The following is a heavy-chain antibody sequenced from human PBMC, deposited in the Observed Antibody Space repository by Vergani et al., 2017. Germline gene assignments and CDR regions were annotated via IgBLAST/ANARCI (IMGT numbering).Heavy chain of an antibody. Sequence: QVSLVESGGGVVQPGRSLTLTCSASGFGFKNFAMHWVRQAPGQGLEWVATISKDGTHDYYEPSVRGRFAVSIDISKNTLYLEMNSLSAEDTALYHCVKDHPVFDEWGRGTLVSVS. CDR1: GFGFKNFA. CDR3: VKDHPVFDE. CDR2: ISKDGTHD. J-gene: IGHJ4*02. V-gene: IGHV3-30*18.